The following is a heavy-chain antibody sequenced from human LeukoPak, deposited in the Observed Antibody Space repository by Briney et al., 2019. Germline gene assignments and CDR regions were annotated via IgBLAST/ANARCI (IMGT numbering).Heavy chain of an antibody. J-gene: IGHJ6*02. CDR3: VKSSGTDDYGMDA. CDR1: GFTFNGCG. V-gene: IGHV3-30*18. Sequence: QTGRSLRLSCAASGFTFNGCGMHWVRHAPGKGLEWVARILYDGSRQYYTDCVKGRFTIARDNSKNTLFLEMNSLRVEDTAVYYCVKSSGTDDYGMDAWGQGTTVTVSS. D-gene: IGHD3-10*01. CDR2: ILYDGSRQ.